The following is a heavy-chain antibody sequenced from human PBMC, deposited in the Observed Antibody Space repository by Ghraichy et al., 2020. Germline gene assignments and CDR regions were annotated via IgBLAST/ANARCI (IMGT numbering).Heavy chain of an antibody. CDR3: ASSPRYSAFDY. Sequence: LSLTCAASGFTFSSYEMSWVRQAPGKGLEWISYISNSGSTIYYADSVKGRFTISRDNAKNSLYLQMNSLRAEDTAVYYCASSPRYSAFDYWGQGTLVTVSS. J-gene: IGHJ4*02. V-gene: IGHV3-48*03. CDR2: ISNSGSTI. CDR1: GFTFSSYE. D-gene: IGHD2-21*01.